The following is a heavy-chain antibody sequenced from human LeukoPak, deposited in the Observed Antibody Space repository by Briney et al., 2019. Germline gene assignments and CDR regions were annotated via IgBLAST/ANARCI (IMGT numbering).Heavy chain of an antibody. Sequence: SETLSLTCTVSGGSMSSSSYYWGWIRQPPGKGLEWIGSIYYSGNTYYNPSLKSRVTISVDTSKNQFYMKLSSVTAADTAVYHCARHIQVAFRVSRLGWFDSWGQGTLVTVSS. V-gene: IGHV4-39*01. CDR1: GGSMSSSSYY. D-gene: IGHD3-3*02. CDR2: IYYSGNT. J-gene: IGHJ5*01. CDR3: ARHIQVAFRVSRLGWFDS.